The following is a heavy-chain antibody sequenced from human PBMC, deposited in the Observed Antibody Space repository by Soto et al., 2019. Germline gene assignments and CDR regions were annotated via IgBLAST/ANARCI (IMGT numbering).Heavy chain of an antibody. V-gene: IGHV4-39*01. CDR3: ARRAYSWPHFDY. CDR1: GGSISSSSYY. Sequence: QLQLQESGPGLVKPSETLSLTCTVSGGSISSSSYYWGWIRQPPGKGLEWIGSIYYSGSTYYNQSLKSRVTISVDTSKNQFSLKLSSVTAADTAVYYCARRAYSWPHFDYWGQGTLVTVSS. D-gene: IGHD5-18*01. CDR2: IYYSGST. J-gene: IGHJ4*02.